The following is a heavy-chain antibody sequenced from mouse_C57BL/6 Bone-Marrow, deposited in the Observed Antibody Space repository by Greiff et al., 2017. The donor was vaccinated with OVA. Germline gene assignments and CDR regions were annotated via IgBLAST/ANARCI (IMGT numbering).Heavy chain of an antibody. CDR1: GFSLSTFGMG. V-gene: IGHV8-8*01. CDR2: IWWDDDK. D-gene: IGHD2-3*01. Sequence: QVTLKVCGPGILQPSQTLSLTCSFSGFSLSTFGMGVGWIRQPSGKGLEWLAHIWWDDDKYYNPALKSRLTISKDTSKNQVFLKIANVDTADTATYYCARGGWLLEGRYYAMDYWGQGTSVTVSS. J-gene: IGHJ4*01. CDR3: ARGGWLLEGRYYAMDY.